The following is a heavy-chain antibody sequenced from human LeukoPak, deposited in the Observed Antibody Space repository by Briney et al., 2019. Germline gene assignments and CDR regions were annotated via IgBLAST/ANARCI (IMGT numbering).Heavy chain of an antibody. D-gene: IGHD3-10*01. CDR3: ARIMVRGPRCDAFDI. Sequence: ASVKVSCKASGYTFTSYGISWVRQAPGQGLEWMGWISAYNGNTNYAQKLQGRVTMTTDTSTSTACMELRSLRSDDTAVYYCARIMVRGPRCDAFDIWGQGTMVTVSS. V-gene: IGHV1-18*01. CDR2: ISAYNGNT. CDR1: GYTFTSYG. J-gene: IGHJ3*02.